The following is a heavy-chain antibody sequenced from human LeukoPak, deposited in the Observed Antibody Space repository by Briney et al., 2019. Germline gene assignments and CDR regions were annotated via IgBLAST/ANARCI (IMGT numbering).Heavy chain of an antibody. CDR1: GYTFTSYV. D-gene: IGHD3-3*01. Sequence: ASVKVSCKASGYTFTSYVISWVRQAPGQGLEWMGRIIPILGIANYAQKFQGRVTLTADKSTSTAYMELSSLRSEDTAVYYCARAVHGGFLYYFDYWGQGTLVTVSS. V-gene: IGHV1-69*04. J-gene: IGHJ4*02. CDR2: IIPILGIA. CDR3: ARAVHGGFLYYFDY.